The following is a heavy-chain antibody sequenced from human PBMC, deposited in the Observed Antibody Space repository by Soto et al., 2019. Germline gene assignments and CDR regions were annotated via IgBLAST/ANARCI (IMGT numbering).Heavy chain of an antibody. CDR1: GGTFSSYA. D-gene: IGHD3-22*01. V-gene: IGHV1-69*01. Sequence: QVQLVQSGAEVKKPGSSVMVSCKASGGTFSSYAISWVRQAPGQGLEWMGGIIPIFGTANYAQKFQGRVTITADESTSTAYMELSSLRSEDTAVYYCARVGPYYYDSRRDLNWFDPWGQGTLVTVSS. CDR2: IIPIFGTA. J-gene: IGHJ5*02. CDR3: ARVGPYYYDSRRDLNWFDP.